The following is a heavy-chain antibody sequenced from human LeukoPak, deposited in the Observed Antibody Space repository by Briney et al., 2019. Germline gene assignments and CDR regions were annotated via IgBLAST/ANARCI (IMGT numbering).Heavy chain of an antibody. D-gene: IGHD6-19*01. CDR2: ISGSGGST. J-gene: IGHJ4*02. CDR1: GFTFSSYA. V-gene: IGHV3-23*01. CDR3: AKDLSSTEQWLVPDY. Sequence: GVSLRLSCAASGFTFSSYAMSWVRQAPGKGLEWVSAISGSGGSTYYADSVKGRFTISRDNSKNTLYLQMNSLRAEDAAVYYCAKDLSSTEQWLVPDYWGQGALVTVSS.